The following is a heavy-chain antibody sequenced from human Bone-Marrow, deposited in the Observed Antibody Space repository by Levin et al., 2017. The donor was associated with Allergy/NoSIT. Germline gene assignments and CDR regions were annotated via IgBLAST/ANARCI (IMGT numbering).Heavy chain of an antibody. D-gene: IGHD5-24*01. CDR2: IIPIFGTA. J-gene: IGHJ4*02. V-gene: IGHV1-69*13. CDR1: GGTFSSYA. Sequence: GASVKVSCKASGGTFSSYAISWVRQAPGQGLEWMGGIIPIFGTANYAQKFQGRVTITADESTSTAYMELSSLRSEDTAVYYCAREGSRKPSRIPRWLHYFDYWGQGTLVTVSS. CDR3: AREGSRKPSRIPRWLHYFDY.